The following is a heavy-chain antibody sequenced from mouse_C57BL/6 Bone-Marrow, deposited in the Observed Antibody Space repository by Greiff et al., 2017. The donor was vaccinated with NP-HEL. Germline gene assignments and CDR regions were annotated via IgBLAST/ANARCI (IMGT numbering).Heavy chain of an antibody. D-gene: IGHD2-1*01. Sequence: EVQLQQSGAELVRPGASVKLSCTASGFNIKDDYMHWVKQRPEQGLEWIGWIDPENGDTEYASKFQGKATITADTSSNTAYLQLSSLTSEDTAVYYCTTGGNYELMDYWGQGTSVTVSS. CDR3: TTGGNYELMDY. V-gene: IGHV14-4*01. CDR2: IDPENGDT. J-gene: IGHJ4*01. CDR1: GFNIKDDY.